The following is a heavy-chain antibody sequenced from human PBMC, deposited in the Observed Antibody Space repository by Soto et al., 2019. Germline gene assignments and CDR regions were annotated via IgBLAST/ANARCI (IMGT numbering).Heavy chain of an antibody. V-gene: IGHV4-4*02. D-gene: IGHD3-3*01. CDR2: IYHTGST. CDR3: ARKHDFWNGFDY. CDR1: GDSISSSNW. J-gene: IGHJ4*02. Sequence: SETLFLTCAVSGDSISSSNWWSWVRQPPGKGLEWIGEIYHTGSTNYNPSLKSRATISVDKSKNQFSLKLTSVTAADTAVYYCARKHDFWNGFDYWGQGTLVTVSS.